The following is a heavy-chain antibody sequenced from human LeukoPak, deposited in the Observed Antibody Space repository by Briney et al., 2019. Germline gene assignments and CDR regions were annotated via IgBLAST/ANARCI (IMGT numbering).Heavy chain of an antibody. CDR1: GGSFSGYY. D-gene: IGHD2-21*02. J-gene: IGHJ4*02. CDR3: ARRVVVTARNVFDY. Sequence: SETLSLTCAVYGGSFSGYYWSWIRQPPGKGLEWIGEISHSGSTNYNPSLKSRVTISVDTSKNRFSLKLSSVTAADTAVYYCARRVVVTARNVFDYWGQGTLVTVSS. CDR2: ISHSGST. V-gene: IGHV4-34*01.